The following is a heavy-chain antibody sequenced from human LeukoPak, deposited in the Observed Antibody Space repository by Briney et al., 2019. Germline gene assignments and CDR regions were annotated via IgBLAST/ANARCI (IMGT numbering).Heavy chain of an antibody. CDR1: GFTFSDYY. D-gene: IGHD2-21*02. CDR3: AKGPKTYCGGDCYLPTDY. Sequence: GGSLRLSCAASGFTFSDYYMSWIRQAPGKGLEWVSYISSSGSTIYYADSVKGRFTISRDNAKNSLYLQMNSLRAEDTAVYYCAKGPKTYCGGDCYLPTDYWGQGTLVTVSS. CDR2: ISSSGSTI. J-gene: IGHJ4*02. V-gene: IGHV3-11*04.